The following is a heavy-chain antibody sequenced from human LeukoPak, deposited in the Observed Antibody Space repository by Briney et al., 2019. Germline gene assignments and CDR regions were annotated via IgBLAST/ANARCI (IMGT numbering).Heavy chain of an antibody. J-gene: IGHJ3*02. D-gene: IGHD3-3*01. CDR1: GFTFSSYA. CDR2: ISGSGGST. CDR3: ASPKYYDFWSGYYRDAFDI. V-gene: IGHV3-23*01. Sequence: GGSLRLSCAASGFTFSSYAMSWVRQAPGKGLEWVSAISGSGGSTYYADSVKGRFTISRDNSKNTLYLQMNSLRAEDTAVYYCASPKYYDFWSGYYRDAFDIWGQGTMVTVSS.